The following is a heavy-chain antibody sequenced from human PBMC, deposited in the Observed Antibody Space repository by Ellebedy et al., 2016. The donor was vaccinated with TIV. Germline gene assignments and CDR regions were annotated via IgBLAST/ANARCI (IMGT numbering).Heavy chain of an antibody. CDR2: ISSSSNYI. D-gene: IGHD6-6*01. Sequence: PGGSLRLSCAASGFTFSSYSMNWVRQAPGKGLAWVSSISSSSNYIYYPDSVKGRFTISRDNAKNSLYLQMNSLRAEDTAVYYCAREAIAARHSDYWGQGTLVTVSS. J-gene: IGHJ4*02. CDR1: GFTFSSYS. CDR3: AREAIAARHSDY. V-gene: IGHV3-21*01.